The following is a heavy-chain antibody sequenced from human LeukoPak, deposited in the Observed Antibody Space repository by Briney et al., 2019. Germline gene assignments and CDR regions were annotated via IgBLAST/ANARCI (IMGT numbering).Heavy chain of an antibody. D-gene: IGHD6-19*01. CDR2: IKQAGSDK. CDR1: GFTFSGYW. CDR3: ARSEWLPVD. Sequence: GGSLRLSCAASGFTFSGYWMSWVRQAPGKGLEWVANIKQAGSDKYYVDSVKGRFTISRDNAKNSLYLQMNSLRAEDTAVYYCARSEWLPVDWGQGTLVTVSS. V-gene: IGHV3-7*02. J-gene: IGHJ4*02.